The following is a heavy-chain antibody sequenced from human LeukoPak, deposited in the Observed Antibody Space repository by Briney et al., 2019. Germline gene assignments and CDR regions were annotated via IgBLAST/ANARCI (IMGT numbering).Heavy chain of an antibody. D-gene: IGHD3-10*01. Sequence: PGGSLTLSCAASGFTFSNYPIHWVRQAPGKGLEWVAIISYDGRNKYYADSVKGRFTVSRDNSRNTLYLQMNSLRDADTAMYYCARVGGLLIEESWEIDYWGQGTLVTVSS. J-gene: IGHJ4*02. CDR2: ISYDGRNK. CDR3: ARVGGLLIEESWEIDY. V-gene: IGHV3-30*04. CDR1: GFTFSNYP.